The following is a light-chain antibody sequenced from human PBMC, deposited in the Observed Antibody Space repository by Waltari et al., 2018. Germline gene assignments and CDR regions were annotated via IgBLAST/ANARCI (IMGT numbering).Light chain of an antibody. V-gene: IGKV3-20*01. J-gene: IGKJ4*01. CDR2: GAS. CDR3: QQYGSS. Sequence: EIVLTQSPGTLSLSPGERATLSCRASQSVSSSYLAWYQQNPGQPPRPSLYGASSRATGIPDRFSGGGSGTDFTLTISRLEPEDFAVYYCQQYGSSFGGGTKVEIK. CDR1: QSVSSSY.